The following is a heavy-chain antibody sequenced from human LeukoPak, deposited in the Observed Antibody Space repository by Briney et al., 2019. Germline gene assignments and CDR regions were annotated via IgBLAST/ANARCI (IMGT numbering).Heavy chain of an antibody. J-gene: IGHJ4*02. CDR2: INPSGGST. CDR1: GYTFTRYY. CDR3: VRDYGSSGYFDY. V-gene: IGHV1-46*01. D-gene: IGHD3-22*01. Sequence: ASVKVSCKASGYTFTRYYMHWVRQAPGQGLEWMGIINPSGGSTRYAQKFQGRVTMTRDTSTSTVYMELSSLRFEDTAVYYCVRDYGSSGYFDYWGQGTLVTVSS.